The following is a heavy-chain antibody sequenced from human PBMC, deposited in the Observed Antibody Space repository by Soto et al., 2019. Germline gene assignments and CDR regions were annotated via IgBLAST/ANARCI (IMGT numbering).Heavy chain of an antibody. D-gene: IGHD3-10*01. CDR2: MNGAATST. V-gene: IGHV3-23*05. CDR1: GFTLTYA. J-gene: IGHJ6*02. Sequence: QLSESGGGLRQPGGSLTLSCAASGFTLTYAMTWVRQPPGKGLEWVSSMNGAATSTSYADSVKGRFTMSRDNSKNTLILEMSTLSPEDTGVYYCARGGADHYNYGMDVWGQGTTVIVSS. CDR3: ARGGADHYNYGMDV.